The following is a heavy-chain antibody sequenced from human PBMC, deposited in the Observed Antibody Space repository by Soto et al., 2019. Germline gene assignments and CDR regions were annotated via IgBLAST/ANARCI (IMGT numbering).Heavy chain of an antibody. D-gene: IGHD6-19*01. Sequence: QVQLVQSGAEVKKPGSSVKVSCKASGGTFSSYAISWVRQAPGQGLEWMGGIIPIFGTANYAQKFRGRVTITADESTSTAYMELSSLRSEDTAVYYCARVSDLSSYSSGWSSYFDYWGQGTLVTVSS. CDR3: ARVSDLSSYSSGWSSYFDY. CDR2: IIPIFGTA. V-gene: IGHV1-69*01. J-gene: IGHJ4*02. CDR1: GGTFSSYA.